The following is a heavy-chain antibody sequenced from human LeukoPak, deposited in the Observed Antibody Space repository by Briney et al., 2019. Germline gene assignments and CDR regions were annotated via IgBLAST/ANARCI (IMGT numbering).Heavy chain of an antibody. Sequence: GGSLRLSCAASGFTFSSYSMNWVRQAPGKGLEWVSSISSSSSYIYYADSVKGRFTISRDNAKNSLYLQMNSLRAEDTALYYCAKETFSDYGDYYFDYWGQGTLVTVSS. J-gene: IGHJ4*02. CDR2: ISSSSSYI. V-gene: IGHV3-21*04. D-gene: IGHD4-17*01. CDR3: AKETFSDYGDYYFDY. CDR1: GFTFSSYS.